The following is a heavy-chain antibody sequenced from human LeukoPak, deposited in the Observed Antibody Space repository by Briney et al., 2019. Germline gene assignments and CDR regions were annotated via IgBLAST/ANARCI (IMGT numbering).Heavy chain of an antibody. Sequence: SETLSLTCTVSGGSISSYYWSWIRQPPGKGLEWIGYIYYSGSTNYNPSLKSRVTISVDTSKNQFSLKLSSVTAADTAVYYCAREGDSSSWYGERAFDIWGQGTMVTVSS. CDR2: IYYSGST. V-gene: IGHV4-59*01. CDR3: AREGDSSSWYGERAFDI. D-gene: IGHD6-13*01. J-gene: IGHJ3*02. CDR1: GGSISSYY.